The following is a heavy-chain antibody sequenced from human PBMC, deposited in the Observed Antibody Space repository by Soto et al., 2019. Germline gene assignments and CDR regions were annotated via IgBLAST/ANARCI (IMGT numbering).Heavy chain of an antibody. Sequence: QVQLVESGGDVVQPGTSLRLSCAASGFTFASYAFHWVRQAPGKGLEWVAAMSYDGNSEYYADSVKGRLTISRDISKNTFYAQLNSLIPDDTAIYYCARGFGPSIQRDFDVWGQGTMVYVSS. CDR3: ARGFGPSIQRDFDV. V-gene: IGHV3-30-3*01. D-gene: IGHD3-10*01. J-gene: IGHJ3*01. CDR1: GFTFASYA. CDR2: MSYDGNSE.